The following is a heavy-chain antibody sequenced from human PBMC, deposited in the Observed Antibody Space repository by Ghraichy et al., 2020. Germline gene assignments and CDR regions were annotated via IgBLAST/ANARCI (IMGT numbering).Heavy chain of an antibody. V-gene: IGHV3-66*01. Sequence: GGSLRLSCAASGFTVSSNYMSWVRQAPGKGLEWVSVIYSGGSTYYADSVKGRFTISRDNSKNTLYLQMNSLRAEDTAVYYCARVIVDYYYYYGMDVWGQGTTVTVSS. D-gene: IGHD3-16*02. CDR3: ARVIVDYYYYYGMDV. CDR2: IYSGGST. CDR1: GFTVSSNY. J-gene: IGHJ6*02.